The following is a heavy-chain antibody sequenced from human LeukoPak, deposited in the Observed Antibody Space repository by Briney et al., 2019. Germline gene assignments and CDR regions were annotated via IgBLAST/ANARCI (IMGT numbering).Heavy chain of an antibody. CDR1: GGSIRSDY. CDR2: MYYSGST. V-gene: IGHV4-59*01. CDR3: ARGPDNGYNYGAFDI. Sequence: PSETLSLTCSVSGGSIRSDYWNWIRQSPGKGLEWIGYMYYSGSTNYNPSLKSRVTISVDTSKNQFSLKLSSVTAADTAVYYCARGPDNGYNYGAFDIWGQGTMVAVSS. D-gene: IGHD5-24*01. J-gene: IGHJ3*02.